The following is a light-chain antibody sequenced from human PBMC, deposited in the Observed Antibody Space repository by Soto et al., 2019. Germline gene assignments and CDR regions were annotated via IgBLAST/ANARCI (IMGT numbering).Light chain of an antibody. CDR2: DAS. Sequence: EIVMTQSPATLYVSPGDRATLSCRASQSVDNDLAWYQQKPGQPPRLLIYDASTRATGIPARFRGSQSGTEFTLTISSLLSEDFAVYFCQQYNNWPLTFGGGTKVDIK. J-gene: IGKJ4*01. CDR1: QSVDND. V-gene: IGKV3D-15*01. CDR3: QQYNNWPLT.